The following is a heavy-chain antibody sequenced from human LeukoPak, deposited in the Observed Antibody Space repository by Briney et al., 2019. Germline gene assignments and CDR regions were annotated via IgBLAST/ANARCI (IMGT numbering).Heavy chain of an antibody. Sequence: GGSLRLSCAASGFTVSSNYTSWVRQAPGKGLEWVSVIYSGGSTYYADSVKGRFTISRDNSKNTLYLQMNSLRAEDTAVYYCARDSGNYYFDYRGQGTLVTVSS. V-gene: IGHV3-66*02. CDR3: ARDSGNYYFDY. CDR1: GFTVSSNY. D-gene: IGHD4-23*01. CDR2: IYSGGST. J-gene: IGHJ4*02.